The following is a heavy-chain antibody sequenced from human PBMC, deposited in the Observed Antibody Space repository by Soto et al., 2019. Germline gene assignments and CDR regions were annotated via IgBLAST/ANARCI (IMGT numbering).Heavy chain of an antibody. CDR3: ARHHIVVVAPSYYGMDV. CDR1: GYTFTGYY. V-gene: IGHV1-2*04. Sequence: GASVKVSCKASGYTFTGYYMHWVRQAPGQGLEWMGWINPNSGGTNYAQKFQGWVTMTRDTSISTAYMELSRLRSDDMAVYYCARHHIVVVAPSYYGMDVWGQGTTVTVSS. D-gene: IGHD2-21*01. J-gene: IGHJ6*02. CDR2: INPNSGGT.